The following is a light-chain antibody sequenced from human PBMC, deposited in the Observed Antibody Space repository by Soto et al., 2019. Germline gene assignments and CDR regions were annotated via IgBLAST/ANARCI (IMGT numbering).Light chain of an antibody. CDR1: QSVGSNY. CDR3: QQYATNPFT. CDR2: GAS. Sequence: EIVLTQSPGTLSLSLGERATVSCRASQSVGSNYLAWYQRKPGQAPRLLIYGASSRATGIPDRFSGSGSGTDFTLAISRLQPEDFSVYHCQQYATNPFTFGPGIKVDIK. V-gene: IGKV3-20*01. J-gene: IGKJ3*01.